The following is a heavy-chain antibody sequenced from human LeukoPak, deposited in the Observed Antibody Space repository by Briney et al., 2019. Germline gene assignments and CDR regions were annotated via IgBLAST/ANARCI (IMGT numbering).Heavy chain of an antibody. CDR3: AKTLDGFWPQFDF. CDR1: GFPFHDHD. V-gene: IGHV3-30*18. Sequence: GGSLRLSCAASGFPFHDHDMYWVRQTPGKGLEWVALISHGGGKEHYAESVRGRFTISRDNSRNTVYLQMSSLRSDDTAIYYCAKTLDGFWPQFDFWGQGTLLTVSS. CDR2: ISHGGGKE. D-gene: IGHD5-24*01. J-gene: IGHJ4*02.